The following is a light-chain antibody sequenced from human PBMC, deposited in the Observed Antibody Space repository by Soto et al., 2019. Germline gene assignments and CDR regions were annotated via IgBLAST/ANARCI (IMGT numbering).Light chain of an antibody. J-gene: IGKJ3*01. CDR3: QEYNNAPFT. Sequence: DIQMTQSPSSLSASVGDRVTITCRARQGISNYLAWYQQKPGKVPKLLIYAASTLQAEGTSRFGGSGSGTDFTTIIISIQHEDVATYYCQEYNNAPFTFGPGTKVDIK. CDR1: QGISNY. V-gene: IGKV1-27*01. CDR2: AAS.